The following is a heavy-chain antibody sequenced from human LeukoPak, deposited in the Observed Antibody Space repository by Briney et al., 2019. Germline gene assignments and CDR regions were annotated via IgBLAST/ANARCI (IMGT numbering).Heavy chain of an antibody. D-gene: IGHD1-26*01. V-gene: IGHV3-66*01. CDR2: LYSSGST. CDR3: AAKGNGYSGSYVFAH. CDR1: GFTVSVNY. Sequence: GGSLRLSCAASGFTVSVNYMSWVRQAPGKGLEWVSVLYSSGSTNYADSVKGRFTISRDNSENTLSLQMNSLRVEDTAVYYCAAKGNGYSGSYVFAHWGQGTLVTVSS. J-gene: IGHJ4*02.